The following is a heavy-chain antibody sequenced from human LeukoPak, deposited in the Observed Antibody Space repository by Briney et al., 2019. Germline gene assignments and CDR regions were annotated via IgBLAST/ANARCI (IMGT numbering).Heavy chain of an antibody. CDR1: GFTFSNYA. J-gene: IGHJ4*02. CDR3: AKAVDFWSGYRSYYFDY. Sequence: GGSLRLSCAASGFTFSNYAMGWVRQAPGEGLEWVSAISSSAGGTYYADSVKGRFTISRNNSKNTLYLQMNSLRAEDTAVYYCAKAVDFWSGYRSYYFDYWGQGTLVTVS. V-gene: IGHV3-23*01. D-gene: IGHD3-3*01. CDR2: ISSSAGGT.